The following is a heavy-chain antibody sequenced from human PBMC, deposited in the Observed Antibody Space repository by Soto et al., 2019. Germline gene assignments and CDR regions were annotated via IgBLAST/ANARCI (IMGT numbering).Heavy chain of an antibody. CDR2: IYYSGSP. D-gene: IGHD1-26*01. Sequence: QVQLQESGPGLVKPSQTLSLTCNVSGGSISSGGYYWSWIRLHPGKGLEWIGYIYYSGSPYYHPSLKSRFTISVDTSNNHCPLKLSSVTAADTAVYYCAAPTPNSGSDYYGMDVWGQGTTVTGSS. V-gene: IGHV4-31*03. CDR1: GGSISSGGYY. J-gene: IGHJ6*02. CDR3: AAPTPNSGSDYYGMDV.